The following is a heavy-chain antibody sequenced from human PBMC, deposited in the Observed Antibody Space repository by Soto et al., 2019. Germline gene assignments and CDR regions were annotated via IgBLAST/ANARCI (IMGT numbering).Heavy chain of an antibody. CDR2: INPNVGGT. Sequence: QVQLVQSGAEVKKPGASVYVSCKASGYTFSDYYVHWGRQAPGQGLEWMGWINPNVGGTNYARKFQGRVTMTRDTSISTVYMKLTRLSPDDTAIYYCARGGREVPRIPYDTWGQGTRVTVSS. J-gene: IGHJ5*02. V-gene: IGHV1-2*02. D-gene: IGHD3-16*01. CDR3: ARGGREVPRIPYDT. CDR1: GYTFSDYY.